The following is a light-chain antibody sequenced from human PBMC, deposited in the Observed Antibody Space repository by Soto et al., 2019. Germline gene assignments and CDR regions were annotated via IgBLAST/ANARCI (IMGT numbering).Light chain of an antibody. J-gene: IGLJ3*02. CDR3: AAWDNSLSGRL. V-gene: IGLV1-47*01. CDR2: GND. CDR1: GSNIGTNH. Sequence: QSVLTQPPSASGTPGQRVTISCSGSGSNIGTNHVYWYQQLPGSAPKLLIYGNDQRPSGVPDRFSGSKSGTSASLAISGVRSEDEADYYCAAWDNSLSGRLFGGGTKVTVL.